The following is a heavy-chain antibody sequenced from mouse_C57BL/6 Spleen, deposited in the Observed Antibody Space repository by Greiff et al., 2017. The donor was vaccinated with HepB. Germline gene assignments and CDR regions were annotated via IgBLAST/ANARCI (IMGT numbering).Heavy chain of an antibody. CDR1: GFTFSSYA. Sequence: EVKLMESGGGLVKPGGSLKLSCAASGFTFSSYAMSWVRQTPEKRLEWVATISDGGSYTYYPDNVKGRFTISRDNAKNNLYLQMSHLKSEDTAMYYCASHYYGREDYNFDYWGQGTTLTVSS. V-gene: IGHV5-4*03. CDR2: ISDGGSYT. J-gene: IGHJ2*01. D-gene: IGHD1-2*01. CDR3: ASHYYGREDYNFDY.